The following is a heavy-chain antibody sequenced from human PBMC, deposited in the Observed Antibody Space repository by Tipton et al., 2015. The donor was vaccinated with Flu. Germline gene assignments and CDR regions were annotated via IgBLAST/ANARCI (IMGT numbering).Heavy chain of an antibody. Sequence: LRLSCTVSGGSISGYFWSWFRQSPGKGLEWFGGIWHTGTTEYNPSLKSRVTISVDTSKSQFSLMLRSVTAADTAVYYCARLSYYDVDLKNFYFDYWGQGALVTVSS. D-gene: IGHD3-10*02. CDR2: IWHTGTT. J-gene: IGHJ4*02. V-gene: IGHV4-59*08. CDR1: GGSISGYF. CDR3: ARLSYYDVDLKNFYFDY.